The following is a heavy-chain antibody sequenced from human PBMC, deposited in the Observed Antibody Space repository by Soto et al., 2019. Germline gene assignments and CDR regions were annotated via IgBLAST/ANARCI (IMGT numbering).Heavy chain of an antibody. CDR3: ARLGGFYQSLDS. J-gene: IGHJ5*01. V-gene: IGHV4-59*08. D-gene: IGHD3-22*01. CDR1: GGSISSYD. Sequence: PSETLSVTCTVSGGSISSYDWSWIRQPPGKGLEWIGYIYYTGTTTYNPSIKSRVTISVDSSKNQFSLNLTSVSAADTAVYYCARLGGFYQSLDSWGQGTLVTVSS. CDR2: IYYTGTT.